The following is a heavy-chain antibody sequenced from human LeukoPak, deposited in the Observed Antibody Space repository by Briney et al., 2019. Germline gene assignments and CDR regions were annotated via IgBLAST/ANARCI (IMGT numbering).Heavy chain of an antibody. V-gene: IGHV3-21*01. CDR3: ARDYYGSETPH. J-gene: IGHJ4*02. CDR2: ISSSSSFI. Sequence: GGSLRLSCAASGFTFSTYSMNWVRQAPGKGLEWVSSISSSSSFIYYADSVKGGFTISRDNAKNPLYLQMNSLRVEDTAVYYCARDYYGSETPHWGQGTLVTVSS. CDR1: GFTFSTYS. D-gene: IGHD3-10*01.